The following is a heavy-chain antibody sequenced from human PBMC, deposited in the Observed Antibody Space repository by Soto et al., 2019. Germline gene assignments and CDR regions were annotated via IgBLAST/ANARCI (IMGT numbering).Heavy chain of an antibody. V-gene: IGHV3-15*07. Sequence: VQLVESGGGLVKPGGSLRLSCAASGFTFSNAWMNWVRQAPGKGLEWVGRIKSKTDGGTTDYAAPVKGRFTISRDDSKTTLYLQMTRLKPEDTAVYYCTTVLLWMAGAGSDYWGQGTLVTVSS. J-gene: IGHJ4*02. D-gene: IGHD3-10*01. CDR1: GFTFSNAW. CDR3: TTVLLWMAGAGSDY. CDR2: IKSKTDGGTT.